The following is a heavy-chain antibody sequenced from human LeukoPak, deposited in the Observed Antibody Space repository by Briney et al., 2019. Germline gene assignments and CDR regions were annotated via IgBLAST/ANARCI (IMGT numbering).Heavy chain of an antibody. D-gene: IGHD2-15*01. V-gene: IGHV4-38-2*01. Sequence: SETLSLTCAVSGYSISSGYYWGWIRQPPGKGLEWIGSIYHSGSTYYNPSLKGRVTISVDTSKNQFSLKLSSVTAADTAVYYCARAAGYCSGGSCYSRDNWFDPWGQGTLVTVSS. CDR2: IYHSGST. CDR1: GYSISSGYY. J-gene: IGHJ5*02. CDR3: ARAAGYCSGGSCYSRDNWFDP.